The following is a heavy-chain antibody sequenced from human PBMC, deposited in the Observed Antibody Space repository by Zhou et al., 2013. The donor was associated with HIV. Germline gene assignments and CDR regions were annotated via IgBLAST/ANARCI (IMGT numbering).Heavy chain of an antibody. V-gene: IGHV4-4*07. D-gene: IGHD5-12*01. Sequence: VQLQESGPGLVKPSETLSLTCTVSGGSINNYYWSWIRQPAGKGLEWIGRIYTSGSTNYNPSLRSRVTMSVDTSRNQFSLKMNSVTAADTAVYYCARGSGSGHDYWGQGTLVTVSS. CDR3: ARGSGSGHDY. CDR2: IYTSGST. CDR1: GGSINNYY. J-gene: IGHJ4*02.